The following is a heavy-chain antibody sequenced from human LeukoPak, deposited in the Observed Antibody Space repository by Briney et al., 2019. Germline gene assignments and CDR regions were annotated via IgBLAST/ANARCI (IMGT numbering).Heavy chain of an antibody. V-gene: IGHV1-2*02. CDR3: ARDPHSSGYQYGVYYFDY. Sequence: GASVKVSCKASGYTFTGYYMHWVRQAPGQGLEWMGWINPNSGGTNYAQKFQGRVTMTRDTSISTAYMELSRLRSDDTAVYYCARDPHSSGYQYGVYYFDYWGQGTLVTVSS. J-gene: IGHJ4*02. CDR1: GYTFTGYY. D-gene: IGHD3-22*01. CDR2: INPNSGGT.